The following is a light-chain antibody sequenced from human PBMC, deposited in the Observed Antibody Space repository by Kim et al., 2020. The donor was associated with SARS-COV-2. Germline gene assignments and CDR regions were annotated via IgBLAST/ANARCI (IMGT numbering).Light chain of an antibody. CDR1: QGISDY. Sequence: ASIGDCATITSRASQGISDYLAWFQHKPGKAPKSLIYAASILQSGVSSMCSGSGSGTHIALTINNLQPEDFATYYCQQYNTYPLTFGGGTKVDIK. CDR3: QQYNTYPLT. CDR2: AAS. V-gene: IGKV1-16*01. J-gene: IGKJ4*01.